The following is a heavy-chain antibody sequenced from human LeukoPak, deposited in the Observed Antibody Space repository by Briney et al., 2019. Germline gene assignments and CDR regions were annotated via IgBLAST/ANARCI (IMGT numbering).Heavy chain of an antibody. V-gene: IGHV4-39*01. CDR1: CVSISSSSYY. D-gene: IGHD3-3*01. J-gene: IGHJ3*02. Sequence: PSETLSLTCTVSCVSISSSSYYWGWIRQPPGKGLEWIGSIYYSGSTYYNPSLKRRVTISVDTPKNQFPLKLSSVTAADTAVYYCARPIWNAFDIWGQGTMVTVSS. CDR2: IYYSGST. CDR3: ARPIWNAFDI.